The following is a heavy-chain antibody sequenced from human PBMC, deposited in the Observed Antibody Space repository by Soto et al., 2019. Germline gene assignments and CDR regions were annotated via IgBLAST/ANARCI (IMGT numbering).Heavy chain of an antibody. CDR1: GYTFTGYY. CDR3: ARDRIVATRKGYYFDY. CDR2: INPNSGGT. J-gene: IGHJ4*02. D-gene: IGHD5-12*01. V-gene: IGHV1-2*02. Sequence: QVPLVQSGAEVKKPGASVKVSCKASGYTFTGYYMHWVRQAPGQGLEWMGWINPNSGGTNYAQKFQGRVTMTRDTSISTAYMELSRLRSDDTAVYYCARDRIVATRKGYYFDYWGQGTLVTVSS.